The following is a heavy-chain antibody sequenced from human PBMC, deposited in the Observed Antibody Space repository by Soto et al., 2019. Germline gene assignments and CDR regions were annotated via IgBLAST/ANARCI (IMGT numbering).Heavy chain of an antibody. CDR1: GFTFSNVW. D-gene: IGHD6-19*01. CDR3: TPLALKYNSDWYEFSD. J-gene: IGHJ4*02. CDR2: IKSKLDGETI. Sequence: EGQLVESGGGLVKPGGSLRLSCAASGFTFSNVWMNWVRQAPGKGLGWVGRIKSKLDGETIDYAAPVKGRFTISRDDSKNTPYLQMDRLKTGDPGVYYRTPLALKYNSDWYEFSDWGQGTLVTVSS. V-gene: IGHV3-15*07.